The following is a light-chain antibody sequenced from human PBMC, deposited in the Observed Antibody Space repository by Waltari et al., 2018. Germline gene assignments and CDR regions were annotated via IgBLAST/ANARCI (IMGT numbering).Light chain of an antibody. V-gene: IGLV2-14*03. CDR2: DVT. J-gene: IGLJ1*01. CDR1: RSDVGCYDF. CDR3: ASYTADSTYV. Sequence: HSALTQPASVSGSPGQSITISCTGTRSDVGCYDFVSWYRQHPGKAPKVIIFDVTQRPSGISDRFSGSKSGNTASLTISGLQADDEADYYCASYTADSTYVFGSGTTVTV.